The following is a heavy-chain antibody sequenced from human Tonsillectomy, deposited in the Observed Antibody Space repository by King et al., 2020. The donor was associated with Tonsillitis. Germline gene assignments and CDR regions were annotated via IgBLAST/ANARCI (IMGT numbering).Heavy chain of an antibody. V-gene: IGHV3-23*04. CDR3: AKDADNDILTGPACMDV. J-gene: IGHJ6*02. CDR1: GFTFSTYA. Sequence: EVQLVESGGGLEQPGGSLRLSCAASGFTFSTYAMTWVRQAPGKGLEWVSGISGSGGSTYYADSVKGRFTISRDNSKKTLYLQMNSLRAEDTAVSYCAKDADNDILTGPACMDVWGQGTTLTVSS. CDR2: ISGSGGST. D-gene: IGHD3-9*01.